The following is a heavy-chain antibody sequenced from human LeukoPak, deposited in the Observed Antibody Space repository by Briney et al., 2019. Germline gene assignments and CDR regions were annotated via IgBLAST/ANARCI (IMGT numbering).Heavy chain of an antibody. Sequence: PSETLSLTCAVYGGSFSGYYWSWIRQPPGKGLEWIGEINHSGSTNYNPSLKSRVTISVDTSKNQFSLKLSSVTAADTAVYYCARMRGRSNGSGSLRFDPWGQGTLVTVSS. CDR1: GGSFSGYY. D-gene: IGHD3-10*01. CDR2: INHSGST. CDR3: ARMRGRSNGSGSLRFDP. J-gene: IGHJ5*02. V-gene: IGHV4-34*01.